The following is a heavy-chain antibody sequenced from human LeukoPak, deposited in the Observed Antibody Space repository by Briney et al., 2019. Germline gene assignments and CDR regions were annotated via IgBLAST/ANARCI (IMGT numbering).Heavy chain of an antibody. CDR2: ISSSGGTT. D-gene: IGHD6-6*01. CDR3: ANAPDSSSSLDY. V-gene: IGHV3-23*01. J-gene: IGHJ4*02. CDR1: RFTFSSYA. Sequence: GGSLRLSCEASRFTFSSYAIASVRQAPGKGLEWVSGISSSGGTTYYADSVKGRFSISRYNSKSTLYLQMNSHRLGDPAVYYCANAPDSSSSLDYWGQGTLVTVSS.